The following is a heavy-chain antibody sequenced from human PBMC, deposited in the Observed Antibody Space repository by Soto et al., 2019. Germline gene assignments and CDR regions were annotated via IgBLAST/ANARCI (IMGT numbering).Heavy chain of an antibody. Sequence: QVQLQESGPGLVKPSQTLSLTCTVSGGSISSGGYYWSWIRQHPGKVLEWIGYIYYSGSTYYNPSLKSRVTLSVDTSKNQFSLKLSSVTAADTAVYYCARSGSFWSGYYDYWGQGTLVTVSS. J-gene: IGHJ4*02. CDR3: ARSGSFWSGYYDY. V-gene: IGHV4-31*03. D-gene: IGHD3-3*01. CDR1: GGSISSGGYY. CDR2: IYYSGST.